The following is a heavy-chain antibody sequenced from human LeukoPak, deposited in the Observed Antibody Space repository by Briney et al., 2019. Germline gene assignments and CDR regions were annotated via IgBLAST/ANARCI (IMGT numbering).Heavy chain of an antibody. J-gene: IGHJ5*02. CDR1: GGSISSSSYY. V-gene: IGHV4-39*01. D-gene: IGHD2-2*02. CDR2: IYYSGST. Sequence: SETLSLTCTVSGGSISSSSYYWGWIRQPPGKGLEWIGSIYYSGSTYYNPSLKSRVTISVDTSKNQFSLKLSSVTAADTAVYYCAGRWDCSSTSCYTTPPNWFDPWGQGILVTVSS. CDR3: AGRWDCSSTSCYTTPPNWFDP.